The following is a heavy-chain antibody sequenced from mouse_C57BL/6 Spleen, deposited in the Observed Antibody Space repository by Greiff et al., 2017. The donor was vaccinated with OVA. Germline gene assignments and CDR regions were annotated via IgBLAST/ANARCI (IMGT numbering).Heavy chain of an antibody. CDR2: IDPEDGDT. V-gene: IGHV14-1*01. CDR3: TRPGTGAMDY. CDR1: GFNIKDYY. Sequence: VHVKQSGAELVRPGASVKLSCTASGFNIKDYYMHWVKQRPEQGLEWIGRIDPEDGDTEYAPKFQGKATMTADTSSNTAYLQLSSLTSEDTAVYYCTRPGTGAMDYWGQGTSVTVSS. D-gene: IGHD4-1*01. J-gene: IGHJ4*01.